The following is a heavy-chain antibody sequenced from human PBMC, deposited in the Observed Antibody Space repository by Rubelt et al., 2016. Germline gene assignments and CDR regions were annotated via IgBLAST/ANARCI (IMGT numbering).Heavy chain of an antibody. CDR1: GYTFTDYF. D-gene: IGHD7-27*01. V-gene: IGHV1-2*06. CDR2: INPNSGGT. Sequence: QVQLVQSGAEVKKPGASVKVSCKASGYTFTDYFMHWVRQAPGQGLEWMGRINPNSGGTNYAQKFQGRVTMTRDTSINTAYMELSSLTADDTAVYYCARDLTGAGFWGQGTLVTVSS. CDR3: ARDLTGAGF. J-gene: IGHJ4*02.